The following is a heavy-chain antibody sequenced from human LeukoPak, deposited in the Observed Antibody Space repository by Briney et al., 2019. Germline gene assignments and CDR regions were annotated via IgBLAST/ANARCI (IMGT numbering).Heavy chain of an antibody. V-gene: IGHV5-51*01. J-gene: IGHJ4*02. CDR1: GYSFTSYW. CDR3: ARRGVATAFDY. CDR2: IYPGDSDT. Sequence: GESLKISCKGSGYSFTSYWFGWVGQMPGKGLEWMGIIYPGDSDTRYSPFFQGQVTISADKSISTAYLQWSSLKASDTAMYYCARRGVATAFDYWGQGTLVTVSS. D-gene: IGHD5-18*01.